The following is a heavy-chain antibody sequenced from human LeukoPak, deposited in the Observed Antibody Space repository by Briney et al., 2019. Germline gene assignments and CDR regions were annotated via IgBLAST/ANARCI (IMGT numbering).Heavy chain of an antibody. CDR1: GFTFSSYG. D-gene: IGHD3-22*01. Sequence: GGSLRLSCAASGFTFSSYGMHWVRQAPGKGLEWVAVISYDGSNKYYADSVKGRFTISRDNSKNTLYLQMNSLRAEDTSVYYCASGLFYYFDFWGQGALVTVSS. V-gene: IGHV3-30*03. J-gene: IGHJ4*02. CDR3: ASGLFYYFDF. CDR2: ISYDGSNK.